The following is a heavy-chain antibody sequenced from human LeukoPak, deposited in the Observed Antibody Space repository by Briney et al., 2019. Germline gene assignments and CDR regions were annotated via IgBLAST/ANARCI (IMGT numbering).Heavy chain of an antibody. Sequence: SETLSLTCTVSGGSISSYSWSWIRQPPGKRVEWIGYVYYSGTTNYNPSLRSRVTISVDTSKNQFSLKLNSVTAADTAVYFCARGPYSYDSSGAFDIWGQGTMVTVSS. CDR2: VYYSGTT. J-gene: IGHJ3*02. D-gene: IGHD3-22*01. V-gene: IGHV4-59*08. CDR3: ARGPYSYDSSGAFDI. CDR1: GGSISSYS.